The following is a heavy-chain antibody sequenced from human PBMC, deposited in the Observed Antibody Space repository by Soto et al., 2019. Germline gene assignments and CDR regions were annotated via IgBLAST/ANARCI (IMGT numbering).Heavy chain of an antibody. CDR3: AKDARAVAGLGVYYFDL. Sequence: GGSLRLSCTASGFTFDEYARHWVRQVPGKGLEWVSAITWNSGGIDYADSVKGRFTTSRDNAKNTLYLQMNSLRTEDTAFYYCAKDARAVAGLGVYYFDLWGQGTLVTVYS. CDR2: ITWNSGGI. J-gene: IGHJ4*02. CDR1: GFTFDEYA. D-gene: IGHD6-19*01. V-gene: IGHV3-9*01.